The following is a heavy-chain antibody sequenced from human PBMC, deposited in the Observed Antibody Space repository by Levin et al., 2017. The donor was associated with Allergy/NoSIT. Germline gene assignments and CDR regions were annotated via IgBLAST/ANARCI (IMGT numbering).Heavy chain of an antibody. Sequence: SGGSLRLSCAASGFTFSSYSMNWVRQAPGKGLEWVSSISSSSSYIYYADSVKGRFTISRDNAKNSLYLQMNSLRAEDTAVYYCARDYDILTGYSALGYWGQGTLVTVSS. CDR3: ARDYDILTGYSALGY. CDR2: ISSSSSYI. CDR1: GFTFSSYS. J-gene: IGHJ4*02. D-gene: IGHD3-9*01. V-gene: IGHV3-21*01.